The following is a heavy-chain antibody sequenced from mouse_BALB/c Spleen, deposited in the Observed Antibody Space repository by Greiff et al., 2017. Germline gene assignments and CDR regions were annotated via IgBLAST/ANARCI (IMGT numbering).Heavy chain of an antibody. D-gene: IGHD2-3*01. CDR2: INSNGGST. CDR1: GFTFSSYY. CDR3: ARHWDGYPDY. J-gene: IGHJ2*01. V-gene: IGHV5-6-2*01. Sequence: DVKLVESGGGLVKLGGSLKLSCAASGFTFSSYYMSWVRQTPEKRLELVAAINSNGGSTYYPDTVKGRFTISRDNAKNTLYLQMSSLKSEDTALYYCARHWDGYPDYWGQGTTLTVSS.